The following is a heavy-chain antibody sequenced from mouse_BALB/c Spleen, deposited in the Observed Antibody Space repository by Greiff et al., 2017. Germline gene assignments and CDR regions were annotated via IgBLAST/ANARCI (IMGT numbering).Heavy chain of an antibody. V-gene: IGHV1-14*01. CDR2: INPYNDGT. D-gene: IGHD3-3*01. CDR1: GYTFTSYV. Sequence: EVQGVESGPELVKPGASVKMSCKASGYTFTSYVMHWVKQKPGQGLEWIGYINPYNDGTKYNEKFKGKATLTSDKSSSTAYMELSSLTSEDSAVYYCARGGTRAWFAYWGQGTLVTVSA. CDR3: ARGGTRAWFAY. J-gene: IGHJ3*01.